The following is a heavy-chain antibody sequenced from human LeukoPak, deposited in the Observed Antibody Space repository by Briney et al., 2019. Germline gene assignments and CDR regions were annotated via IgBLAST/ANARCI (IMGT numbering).Heavy chain of an antibody. J-gene: IGHJ5*02. Sequence: ASVKVSCKASGYTFTSYYLHWVRQAPGQGLEWMGIINPSGGSTSYAQKFQGRVTMTRDTSTSTVYMELSSLRSEDTAVYYCARDRGGRYCSGGSCYSGWFDPWGQGTLVTVSS. CDR2: INPSGGST. CDR3: ARDRGGRYCSGGSCYSGWFDP. D-gene: IGHD2-15*01. V-gene: IGHV1-46*01. CDR1: GYTFTSYY.